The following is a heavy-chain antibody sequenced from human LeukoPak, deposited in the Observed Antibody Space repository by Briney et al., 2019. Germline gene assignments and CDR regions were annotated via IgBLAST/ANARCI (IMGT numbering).Heavy chain of an antibody. D-gene: IGHD1-26*01. CDR1: GGSISSSSYY. CDR2: IYYSGST. V-gene: IGHV4-39*07. J-gene: IGHJ2*01. CDR3: ARVGGSPFPHWYFDL. Sequence: SETLSLTCTVSGGSISSSSYYWGWVRQPPGKGLEWIGSIYYSGSTYYNPSLKSRVTISVDTSKNQFSLKLSSVTAADTAVYYCARVGGSPFPHWYFDLWGRGTLVTVSS.